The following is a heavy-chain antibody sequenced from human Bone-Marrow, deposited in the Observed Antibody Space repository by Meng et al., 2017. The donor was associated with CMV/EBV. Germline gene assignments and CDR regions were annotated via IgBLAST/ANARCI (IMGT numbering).Heavy chain of an antibody. D-gene: IGHD3-3*01. CDR2: ISYDGTT. Sequence: GGSLRLSCVASGVTVSANYMSWVRQAPGKGLEWVSVISYDGTTYYADSVKGRFTISRDSSKNMVFLQVNSLRAEDTAVYYCARDFWRGLDYWGQGTLVTVSS. V-gene: IGHV3-53*01. CDR1: GVTVSANY. CDR3: ARDFWRGLDY. J-gene: IGHJ4*02.